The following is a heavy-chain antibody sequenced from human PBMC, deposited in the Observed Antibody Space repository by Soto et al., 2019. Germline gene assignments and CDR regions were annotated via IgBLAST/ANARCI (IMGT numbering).Heavy chain of an antibody. CDR2: VATTSSNT. CDR3: ARELNTESSAFYSFAY. CDR1: GYTFTAYG. D-gene: IGHD3-22*01. V-gene: IGHV1-18*01. J-gene: IGHJ4*02. Sequence: SVKVSCKTSGYTFTAYGLAWLRQAPGQRPEWMGWVATTSSNTNYAQKFQDRVTMTTDTSTTTTYMELRSLRSDDTAVYYCARELNTESSAFYSFAYWGQGTLVTVSS.